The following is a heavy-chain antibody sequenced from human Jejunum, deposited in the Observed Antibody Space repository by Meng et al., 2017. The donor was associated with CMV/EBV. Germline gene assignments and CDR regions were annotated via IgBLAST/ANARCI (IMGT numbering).Heavy chain of an antibody. CDR3: AREGMYYYATSGMKFFDS. V-gene: IGHV1-2*02. CDR2: INPNNGGT. D-gene: IGHD3-22*01. J-gene: IGHJ5*01. Sequence: FIGDYLHWVRQSPGQGIEWMGWINPNNGGTNYAGNFQCSVTMTRDTFIPTAYMALTMLKSDDTAVDYCAREGMYYYATSGMKFFDSWGQGTLVTVSS. CDR1: FIGDY.